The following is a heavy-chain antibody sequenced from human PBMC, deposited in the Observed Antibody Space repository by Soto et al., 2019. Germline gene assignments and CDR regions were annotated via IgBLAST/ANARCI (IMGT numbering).Heavy chain of an antibody. CDR1: GFTFNRYA. CDR2: ISGGVDST. CDR3: AVGRVAATPYHYYSGMDV. J-gene: IGHJ6*02. Sequence: LRLSCAASGFTFNRYAFHWVRQAPGKGLEWVSAISGGVDSTFYADSMKGRFTISRDNSKNIQYLQMNNLRAEDTAIYYCAVGRVAATPYHYYSGMDVWGQGTTVTAP. D-gene: IGHD6-13*01. V-gene: IGHV3-23*01.